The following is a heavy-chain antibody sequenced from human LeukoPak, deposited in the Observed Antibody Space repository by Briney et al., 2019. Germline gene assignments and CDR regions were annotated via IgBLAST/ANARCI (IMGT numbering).Heavy chain of an antibody. D-gene: IGHD3-3*01. J-gene: IGHJ5*02. CDR3: ARVIPFWSGYYEGTFDP. CDR2: IYHSGST. Sequence: SSETLSLTCAVSGYSISSGYYWGWIRQPPGQGLEWIGSIYHSGSTYYNPSLKTRVTISVDTSKNQFSLKLSSVTAADTAVYYCARVIPFWSGYYEGTFDPWGQGTLVTVSS. V-gene: IGHV4-38-2*01. CDR1: GYSISSGYY.